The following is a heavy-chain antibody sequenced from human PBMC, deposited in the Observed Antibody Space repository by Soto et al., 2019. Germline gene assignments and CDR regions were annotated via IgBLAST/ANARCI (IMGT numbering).Heavy chain of an antibody. CDR3: ARHHVRGRTIAGAAEF. CDR1: GGSFTGYY. V-gene: IGHV4-34*01. CDR2: INQSGNT. Sequence: ETLSLTCAVYGGSFTGYYWSWIRQPPGKGLEWIGEINQSGNTNYNPSLKSRVTISVDTSKNQLFLNLTSVTAADTAMYYCARHHVRGRTIAGAAEFWGQGTLVTVSS. D-gene: IGHD6-13*01. J-gene: IGHJ4*02.